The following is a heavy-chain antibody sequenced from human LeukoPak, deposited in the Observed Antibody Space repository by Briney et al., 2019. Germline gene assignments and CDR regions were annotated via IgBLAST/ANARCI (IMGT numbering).Heavy chain of an antibody. Sequence: GGSLRLSCAASGFTFDDYAMHWVRQAPGKGLEWVSGISWNSGSIGYADSVKGRFTISRDNAKNSLYLQMNGLRAEDMALYYCAKDMGIAVAGTVDYWGQGTLVTVSS. D-gene: IGHD6-19*01. CDR1: GFTFDDYA. CDR3: AKDMGIAVAGTVDY. V-gene: IGHV3-9*03. CDR2: ISWNSGSI. J-gene: IGHJ4*02.